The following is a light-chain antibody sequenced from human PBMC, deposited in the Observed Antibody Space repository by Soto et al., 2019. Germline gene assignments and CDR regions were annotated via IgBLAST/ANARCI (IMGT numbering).Light chain of an antibody. J-gene: IGKJ1*01. V-gene: IGKV3-20*01. CDR1: QSVSSSY. CDR2: GAS. CDR3: QQYGSSPKT. Sequence: EIVLTQSPGTLSLSPGERATLSCRASQSVSSSYLAGYQQKPGQAPRLLIYGASSRATGIPDRFSGSGSGTAFTLTISRLEPEDFAVYYCQQYGSSPKTFGQGTKVEIK.